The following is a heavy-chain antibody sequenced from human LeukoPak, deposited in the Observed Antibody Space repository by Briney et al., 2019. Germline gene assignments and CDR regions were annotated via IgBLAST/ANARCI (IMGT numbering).Heavy chain of an antibody. J-gene: IGHJ4*02. D-gene: IGHD1-26*01. CDR3: ARGYALYSGRYIDFDY. Sequence: ASVTVSCKSSGYTFTGHYMHWVGQAPGQGRAWMGWINPNNGGTNYAQKFQGRLTMTRDTSISTAYMELSRLRSDDTAVYYCARGYALYSGRYIDFDYWGQGPLVTVSS. V-gene: IGHV1-2*02. CDR2: INPNNGGT. CDR1: GYTFTGHY.